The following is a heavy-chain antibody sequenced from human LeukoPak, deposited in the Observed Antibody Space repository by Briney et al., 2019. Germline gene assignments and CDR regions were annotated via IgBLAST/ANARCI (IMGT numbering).Heavy chain of an antibody. CDR3: ARVSILGRGRRWLQIDY. V-gene: IGHV4-59*01. CDR1: GGSISSYY. Sequence: PSETLSLTCTVSGGSISSYYWSWIRQPPGKGLEWIGYIYYSGSTNYNPSLKSRVTISVDTSKNQFSLKLSSVTAADTAVYYCARVSILGRGRRWLQIDYWGQGTLVTVSS. D-gene: IGHD5-24*01. J-gene: IGHJ4*02. CDR2: IYYSGST.